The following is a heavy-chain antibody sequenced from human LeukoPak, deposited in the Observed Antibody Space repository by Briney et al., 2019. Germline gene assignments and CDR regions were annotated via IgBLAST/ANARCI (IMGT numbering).Heavy chain of an antibody. CDR3: ARITMVRGAISWFDP. Sequence: GASVKVSCKASGYTFTGYYMHWVRQAPGQGLEWMGWINPNSGGTNYAQKFQGRVTMTRDTSISTAYMELSRLRSDDTAVYYCARITMVRGAISWFDPWGQGTLVTVSS. J-gene: IGHJ5*02. CDR1: GYTFTGYY. D-gene: IGHD3-10*01. V-gene: IGHV1-2*02. CDR2: INPNSGGT.